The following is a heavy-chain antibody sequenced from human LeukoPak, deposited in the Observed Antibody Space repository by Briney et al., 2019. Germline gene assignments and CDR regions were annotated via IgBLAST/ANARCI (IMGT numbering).Heavy chain of an antibody. CDR3: ARGLAYCGGDCYPTEYFQH. Sequence: ASVKVSCKASGYTFTSYYMRWVRQAPGQGLEWMGIVNPSGGSTSYAQKFQGRVTMTSDTSTSTVYMELSSLRSEDTAVYYCARGLAYCGGDCYPTEYFQHWGQGTLVTVSS. CDR1: GYTFTSYY. CDR2: VNPSGGST. J-gene: IGHJ1*01. D-gene: IGHD2-21*01. V-gene: IGHV1-46*03.